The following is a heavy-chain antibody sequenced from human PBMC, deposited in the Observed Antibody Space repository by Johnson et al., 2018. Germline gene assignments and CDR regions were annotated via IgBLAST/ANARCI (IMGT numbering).Heavy chain of an antibody. CDR2: IYITGTP. V-gene: IGHV4-59*10. D-gene: IGHD3-16*01. CDR1: GGSFSGYY. Sequence: QVQLQQWGAGLLKPSETRSLTCAVYGGSFSGYYWTWIRQPAGKGLEWIGRIYITGTPNYKPSLKNRVTMPVDTSKNQFSLKLNSVTAADTAGYYCARVITSPRGVRYYDYYYGRDVWGQGTTVTVSS. CDR3: ARVITSPRGVRYYDYYYGRDV. J-gene: IGHJ6*02.